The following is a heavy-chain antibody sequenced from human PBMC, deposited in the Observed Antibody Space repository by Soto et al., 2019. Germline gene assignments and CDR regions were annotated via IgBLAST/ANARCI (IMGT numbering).Heavy chain of an antibody. CDR3: ASPPPSSSSPGSSHYYYYYGMDV. CDR1: GYSFTSYW. V-gene: IGHV5-10-1*01. J-gene: IGHJ6*04. D-gene: IGHD6-6*01. Sequence: GESLKISCKGSGYSFTSYWISWVRQMPWKGPEWMGRIDPSDSYTNYSPSFQGHVTISADKSISTAYLQWSSLKASDTAMYYCASPPPSSSSPGSSHYYYYYGMDVCGKGTTXT. CDR2: IDPSDSYT.